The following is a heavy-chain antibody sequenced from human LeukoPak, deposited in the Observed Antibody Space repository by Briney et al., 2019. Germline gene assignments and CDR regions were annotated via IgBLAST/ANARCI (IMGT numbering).Heavy chain of an antibody. D-gene: IGHD3-10*01. V-gene: IGHV3-11*03. CDR3: ATGGYYGSGSYTHTH. CDR1: GFTFSDYY. J-gene: IGHJ1*01. CDR2: ISSSSSYT. Sequence: GGSLRLSCAASGFTFSDYYMSWIRQAPGKGLEWVSYISSSSSYTNYADSVKGRFTISRDNAKNSLYLQMNSPRAEDTAVYYCATGGYYGSGSYTHTHWGQGTLVTVSS.